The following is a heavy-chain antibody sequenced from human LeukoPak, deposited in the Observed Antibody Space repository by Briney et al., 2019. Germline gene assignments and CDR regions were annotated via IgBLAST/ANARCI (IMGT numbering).Heavy chain of an antibody. Sequence: GASVKVSCKASGYTFTSYDINWVRQATGQGLEWMGIINPSGGSTSYAQKFQGRVIMTRDMSTSTVYMELSSLRSEDTAVYYCARDFGPGYSYGFWGQGTLVTVSS. CDR1: GYTFTSYD. CDR3: ARDFGPGYSYGF. CDR2: INPSGGST. D-gene: IGHD5-18*01. J-gene: IGHJ4*02. V-gene: IGHV1-46*01.